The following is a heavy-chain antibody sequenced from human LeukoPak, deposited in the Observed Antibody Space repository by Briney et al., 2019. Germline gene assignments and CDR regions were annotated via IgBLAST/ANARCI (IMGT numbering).Heavy chain of an antibody. D-gene: IGHD2/OR15-2a*01. CDR2: ISAYNGNT. CDR1: GYTFTSYG. Sequence: PGASVKVSCKASGYTFTSYGISWVRQAPGQGLEWMGWISAYNGNTNYAQKLQGRVTITADTSTDTAYMELSSLRSEDTAVYYCASNTHLPRIDYYYYYMDVWGKGTTVTVSS. CDR3: ASNTHLPRIDYYYYYMDV. J-gene: IGHJ6*03. V-gene: IGHV1-18*01.